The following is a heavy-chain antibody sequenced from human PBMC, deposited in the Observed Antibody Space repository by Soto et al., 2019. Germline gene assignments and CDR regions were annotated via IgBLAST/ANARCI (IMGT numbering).Heavy chain of an antibody. J-gene: IGHJ5*01. D-gene: IGHD5-18*01. CDR2: ISGSGDST. CDR3: AKAGVGGFRGWDTFNWFDS. Sequence: EVQLLESGGGLVQPGGSLRLSCAASGFICRSYAMNWVRQAPGKGLEMVSGISGSGDSTYYADAVKGRFTISRGNSKNTLFLQRNSPRDDDGAVYYCAKAGVGGFRGWDTFNWFDSWGQGSLVTVSS. CDR1: GFICRSYA. V-gene: IGHV3-23*01.